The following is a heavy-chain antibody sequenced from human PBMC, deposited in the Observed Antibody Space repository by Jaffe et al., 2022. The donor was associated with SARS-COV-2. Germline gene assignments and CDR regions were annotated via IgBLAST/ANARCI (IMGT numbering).Heavy chain of an antibody. Sequence: EVQLVESGGGLIQPGGSLRLSCAASGFTVSSNYMSWVRQAPGKGLEWVSVIYSGGSTYYADSVKGRFTISRDNSKNTLYLQMNSLRAEDTAVYYCARDAVVTYGTPGYYYYYGMDVWGQGTTVTVSS. CDR3: ARDAVVTYGTPGYYYYYGMDV. V-gene: IGHV3-53*01. J-gene: IGHJ6*02. D-gene: IGHD2-21*02. CDR2: IYSGGST. CDR1: GFTVSSNY.